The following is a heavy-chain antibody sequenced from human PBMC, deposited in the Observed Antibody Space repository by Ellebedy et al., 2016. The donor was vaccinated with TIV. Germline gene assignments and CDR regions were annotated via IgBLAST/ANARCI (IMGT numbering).Heavy chain of an antibody. CDR2: IYYSGTT. CDR3: ASGPNQYFFDY. Sequence: MPSETLSLTCTVSGGSIRNYYWNWIRPPPGKGLEWIGYIYYSGTTNYNPSLKSRVTISVDTSKNQFSLKLSSVTAADTAVYYCASGPNQYFFDYWGQGTLVTVSS. J-gene: IGHJ4*02. V-gene: IGHV4-59*01. CDR1: GGSIRNYY.